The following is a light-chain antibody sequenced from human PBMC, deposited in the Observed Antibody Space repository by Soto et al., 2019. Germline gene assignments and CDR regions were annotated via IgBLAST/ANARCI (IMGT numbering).Light chain of an antibody. Sequence: QSALTQPRSVSGSPGQSVTISCTGTSNYVSWYQQRPGKAPKLVIYDVSFRPSGVPDRFSGSKSGNTASLTISGLQAEDEADYYCCSYLGTYTWVFGGGTKLTV. CDR3: CSYLGTYTWV. J-gene: IGLJ3*02. CDR1: SNY. V-gene: IGLV2-11*01. CDR2: DVS.